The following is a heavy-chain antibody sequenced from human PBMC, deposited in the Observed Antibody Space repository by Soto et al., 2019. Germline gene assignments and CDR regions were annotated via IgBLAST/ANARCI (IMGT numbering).Heavy chain of an antibody. CDR2: IGGTGGFVT. Sequence: PGGSLRLSCAASGVSGFALSKYAMSWVRQAPGKGLEWVSTIGGTGGFVTYYADSVKGRFTISRDNSKNTLYLQMNSLRAEDTAVYYCAKLVGGNIDYWGQGPLVTVSS. CDR1: GVSGFALSKYA. CDR3: AKLVGGNIDY. V-gene: IGHV3-23*01. D-gene: IGHD2-15*01. J-gene: IGHJ4*02.